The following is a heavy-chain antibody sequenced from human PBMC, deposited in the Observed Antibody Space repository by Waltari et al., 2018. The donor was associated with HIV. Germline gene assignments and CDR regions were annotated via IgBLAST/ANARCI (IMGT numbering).Heavy chain of an antibody. V-gene: IGHV3-30*02. J-gene: IGHJ4*02. CDR1: GFSVSSYG. CDR3: ARKHGELSLSRGLFDY. Sequence: QVQLVESGGGVVQPGGSLRRSCAESGFSVSSYGMHWVRQAPGKELECVAFIRCDGSNKYCAGSEKGRITIPRDNSKNTLYLRMNSLRAEETAVYYCARKHGELSLSRGLFDYWGQGTLVTVSS. CDR2: IRCDGSNK. D-gene: IGHD3-16*02.